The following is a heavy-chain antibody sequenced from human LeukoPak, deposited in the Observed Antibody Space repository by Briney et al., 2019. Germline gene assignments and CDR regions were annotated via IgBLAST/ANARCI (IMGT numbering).Heavy chain of an antibody. CDR3: ARHRPRIVVVPAALAV. V-gene: IGHV4-39*01. CDR2: IYYSGST. Sequence: PSETLSLTCTVSGGSISSSSYYWGWIRQPPGKGLEWIGSIYYSGSTYYNPSLKSRATISVDTYKNQFSLKLSSVTAADTAVYYCARHRPRIVVVPAALAVWGQGTLVTVSS. CDR1: GGSISSSSYY. D-gene: IGHD2-2*01. J-gene: IGHJ4*02.